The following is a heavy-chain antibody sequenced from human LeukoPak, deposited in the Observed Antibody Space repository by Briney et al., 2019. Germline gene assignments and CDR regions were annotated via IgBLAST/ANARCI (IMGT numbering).Heavy chain of an antibody. J-gene: IGHJ4*02. Sequence: TLSLTCTVSADSISSGGHYWSWIRQHPGKGLESIGFMRHSGSTSHNPSLKGRVAISVDAPKNQFSLRLSSVTAADTAVYYCARGGNRFGGFYFDYWGQGSLVTVSS. D-gene: IGHD3-10*01. CDR1: ADSISSGGHY. CDR3: ARGGNRFGGFYFDY. V-gene: IGHV4-31*03. CDR2: MRHSGST.